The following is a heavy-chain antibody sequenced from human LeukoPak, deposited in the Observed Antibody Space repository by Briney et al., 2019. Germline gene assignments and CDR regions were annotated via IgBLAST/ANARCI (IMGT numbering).Heavy chain of an antibody. CDR1: GFTFSSYS. D-gene: IGHD6-19*01. Sequence: GGSLRLSCAASGFTFSSYSMNWVRQAPGKGLEWVSYISSSSSTIYYADSVKGRFTISRDNSKNTLYLQMNSLRAEDTAVYFCARRSGVAVAGAFDYWGQGTLVTVSS. J-gene: IGHJ4*02. CDR2: ISSSSSTI. CDR3: ARRSGVAVAGAFDY. V-gene: IGHV3-48*01.